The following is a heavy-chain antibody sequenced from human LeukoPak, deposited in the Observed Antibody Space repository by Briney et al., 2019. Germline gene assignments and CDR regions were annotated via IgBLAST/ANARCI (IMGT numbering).Heavy chain of an antibody. V-gene: IGHV4-4*07. CDR2: IYTSGST. Sequence: SETLSLTCTVSGGSISSYYWSWIRQPAGKGLEWIGRIYTSGSTNYNPSLKSRVTMSVDTSKNQFSLKLSSVTAADTAVYYCARDVCSSTSRYFAFDIWGQGTMVTVSS. D-gene: IGHD2-2*01. J-gene: IGHJ3*02. CDR3: ARDVCSSTSRYFAFDI. CDR1: GGSISSYY.